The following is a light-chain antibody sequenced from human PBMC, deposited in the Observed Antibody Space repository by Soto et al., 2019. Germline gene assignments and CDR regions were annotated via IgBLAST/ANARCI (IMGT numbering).Light chain of an antibody. Sequence: EIQITKSPSALSASVGDSVTITSGASQSISSYLNWYQQKPGKAPKLLIYAASSLQSGVPSRFSGSGSGTDFTVTISSLQPDDFATYYCQQSYSTPLTFGGGTKVDIK. CDR2: AAS. CDR3: QQSYSTPLT. V-gene: IGKV1-39*01. J-gene: IGKJ4*01. CDR1: QSISSY.